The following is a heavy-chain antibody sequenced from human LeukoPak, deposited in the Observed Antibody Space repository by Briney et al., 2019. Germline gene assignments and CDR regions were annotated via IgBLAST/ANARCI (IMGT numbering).Heavy chain of an antibody. Sequence: SVKVSCKASGGTFSSYAISWVRQAPGQGLEWMGGIIPIFGTANYAQKFQGRVTITADESTSTAYMELSSLRSEDTAVYYCAKAGFEQYYYDSSGYAPPGWGQGTLVTVSS. V-gene: IGHV1-69*13. CDR1: GGTFSSYA. D-gene: IGHD3-22*01. J-gene: IGHJ4*02. CDR2: IIPIFGTA. CDR3: AKAGFEQYYYDSSGYAPPG.